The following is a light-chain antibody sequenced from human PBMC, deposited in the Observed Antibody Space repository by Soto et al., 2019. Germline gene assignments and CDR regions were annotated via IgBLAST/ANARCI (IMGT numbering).Light chain of an antibody. Sequence: DIQMTQSPSSLSASVGDRVTITCRASQSIDTYLNWYQQKPGKAPKVLIYVASSLQTGVPSRFSGSGSGTDFTLTITSLQPEDFATYFCQQSYTTPWTFGQGTRVEVK. CDR2: VAS. CDR1: QSIDTY. V-gene: IGKV1-39*01. CDR3: QQSYTTPWT. J-gene: IGKJ1*01.